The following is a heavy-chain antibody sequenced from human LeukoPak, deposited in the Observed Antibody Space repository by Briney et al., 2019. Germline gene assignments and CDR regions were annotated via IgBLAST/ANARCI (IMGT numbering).Heavy chain of an antibody. V-gene: IGHV5-51*01. CDR3: ARHKTARPYYYYYYMDV. CDR1: GYSFTSYW. J-gene: IGHJ6*03. D-gene: IGHD6-6*01. Sequence: PGESLKISCKGSGYSFTSYWIGWVRQMPGKGLEWMGIIYPGDSDTRYSPSFQGQVTISADKSISTAYLQWSSLKASDTAMYYCARHKTARPYYYYYYMDVWGKGTTVTVSS. CDR2: IYPGDSDT.